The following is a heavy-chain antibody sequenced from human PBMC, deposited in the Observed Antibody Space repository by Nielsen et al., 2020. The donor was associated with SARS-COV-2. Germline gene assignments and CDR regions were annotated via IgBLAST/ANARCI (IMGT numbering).Heavy chain of an antibody. CDR2: IFAGDSDT. V-gene: IGHV5-51*01. Sequence: GESLNISCQGSGYSSTNYWIGWVRQMPGNGLEWMGIIFAGDSDTRYSPSFQGQVTISADKSISTAYLQWSSLKASDTAMYFCARVQNYDVLTGYRLRAATFDYWGQGTLVTVSS. D-gene: IGHD3-9*01. J-gene: IGHJ4*02. CDR3: ARVQNYDVLTGYRLRAATFDY. CDR1: GYSSTNYW.